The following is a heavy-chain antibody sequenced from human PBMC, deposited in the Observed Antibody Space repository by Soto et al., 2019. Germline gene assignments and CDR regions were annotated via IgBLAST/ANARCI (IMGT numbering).Heavy chain of an antibody. V-gene: IGHV1-69*06. CDR2: ILPIFNKT. D-gene: IGHD3-3*01. Sequence: QVQLVQSGADVKKPGSSVRVSCKASGGTFSTYAINWVRQAPGHGLEWMGVILPIFNKTHYAQNFQGRVTMNADTCTSTSYMELSSLRSDDTAVYYCARDGVQFLYKNYFETWGQGTLVTVSS. J-gene: IGHJ5*02. CDR1: GGTFSTYA. CDR3: ARDGVQFLYKNYFET.